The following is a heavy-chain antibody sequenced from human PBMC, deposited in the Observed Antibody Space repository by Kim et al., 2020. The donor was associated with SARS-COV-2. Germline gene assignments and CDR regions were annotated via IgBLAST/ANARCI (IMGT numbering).Heavy chain of an antibody. Sequence: GGSLRLSCAASGFTFSDHYMDWVRQAPGKGLEWVGRTRNKANSYTTEYAASVKGRFTISRDDSKNSLYLQMNSLKTEDTAVYYCASGYYYDSSGYYYGDYYYYGMDVWGQGTTVTVSS. CDR1: GFTFSDHY. D-gene: IGHD3-22*01. V-gene: IGHV3-72*01. CDR2: TRNKANSYTT. J-gene: IGHJ6*02. CDR3: ASGYYYDSSGYYYGDYYYYGMDV.